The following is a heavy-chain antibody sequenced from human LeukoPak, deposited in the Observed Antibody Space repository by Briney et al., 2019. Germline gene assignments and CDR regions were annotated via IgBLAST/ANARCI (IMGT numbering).Heavy chain of an antibody. CDR3: ARGSRPYGLHTRSIDY. J-gene: IGHJ4*02. CDR1: GYTFTGYY. D-gene: IGHD4-17*01. V-gene: IGHV1-2*02. Sequence: ASVKVSCKASGYTFTGYYMHWVRQAPGQGLEWMGWINPNSGGTNYAQKFQGRVTMTRDTSISTAYMELSRLRSDDTAVYYCARGSRPYGLHTRSIDYWGQGTLVTVSS. CDR2: INPNSGGT.